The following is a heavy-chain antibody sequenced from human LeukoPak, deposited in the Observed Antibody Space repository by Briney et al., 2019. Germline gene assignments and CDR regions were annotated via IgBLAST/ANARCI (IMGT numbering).Heavy chain of an antibody. V-gene: IGHV3-23*01. CDR3: AKWGDFDVLTGYYVPDF. J-gene: IGHJ4*02. CDR2: ITGSGGNT. CDR1: GFTFSSYY. Sequence: GGSLRLSCAASGFTFSSYYMHWVRHPPGRGLVWVSAITGSGGNTYYADSVKGRFTISRDNSKNTLYLQMNSLRDEDTAVYYCAKWGDFDVLTGYYVPDFWGQGTLVTVSS. D-gene: IGHD3-9*01.